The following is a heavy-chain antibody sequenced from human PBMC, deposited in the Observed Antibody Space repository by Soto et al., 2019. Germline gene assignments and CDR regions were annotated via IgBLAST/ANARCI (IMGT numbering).Heavy chain of an antibody. CDR1: GGYVSSYY. D-gene: IGHD3-9*01. CDR2: INHSGST. J-gene: IGHJ4*02. CDR3: ARGPRNYDILTGYFRVYYFDY. V-gene: IGHV4-34*01. Sequence: PLSLTCEVYGGYVSSYYWSWIRQPPGKGLEWIGEINHSGSTNYNPSLKSRVTISVDTSKNQFSLKLSSVTAADTAVYYCARGPRNYDILTGYFRVYYFDYWGQGTLVTVSS.